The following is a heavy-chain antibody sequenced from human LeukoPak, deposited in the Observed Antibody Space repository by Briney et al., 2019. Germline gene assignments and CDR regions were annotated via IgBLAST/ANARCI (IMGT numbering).Heavy chain of an antibody. D-gene: IGHD3-22*01. CDR2: INEDGSIT. V-gene: IGHV3-74*01. Sequence: QAGGSLRLSCAVSGFTFRTYWMHWVRQVPGEGLVWVSRINEDGSITNYADSVKGRFSISRDNAKNTLYLQMNSLRAEDTAVYYCAKGATMIVRGGMDVWGQGTTVTVSS. J-gene: IGHJ6*02. CDR1: GFTFRTYW. CDR3: AKGATMIVRGGMDV.